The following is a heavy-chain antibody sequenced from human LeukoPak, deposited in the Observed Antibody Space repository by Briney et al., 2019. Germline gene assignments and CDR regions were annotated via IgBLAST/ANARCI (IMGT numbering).Heavy chain of an antibody. CDR2: INPISGGT. CDR3: ARVSGLAVASYYYYYMDV. CDR1: GYTFTGYF. J-gene: IGHJ6*03. V-gene: IGHV1-2*02. Sequence: GASVKVSCKASGYTFTGYFMHWVRQAPGQGLEWMGWINPISGGTNYAQKFQGRVTMTRDTSISTAYMELRRVRSDDTAVYYCARVSGLAVASYYYYYMDVWGKGTTVTISS. D-gene: IGHD6-19*01.